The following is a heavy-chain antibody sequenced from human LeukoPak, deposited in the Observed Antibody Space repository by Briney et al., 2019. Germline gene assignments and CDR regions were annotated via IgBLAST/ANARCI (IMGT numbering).Heavy chain of an antibody. V-gene: IGHV1-46*01. CDR2: INPSGGST. J-gene: IGHJ6*03. D-gene: IGHD3-10*01. CDR3: ARGPSITMVRGGQWYYYMDV. Sequence: ASVKVSCKASGYTFTSYGISWVRQAPGQGLEWMGIINPSGGSTNYAQKFQGRVTMTRDTSTNTVYMELSSLRSEDTAVYYCARGPSITMVRGGQWYYYMDVWGKGTTVTISS. CDR1: GYTFTSYG.